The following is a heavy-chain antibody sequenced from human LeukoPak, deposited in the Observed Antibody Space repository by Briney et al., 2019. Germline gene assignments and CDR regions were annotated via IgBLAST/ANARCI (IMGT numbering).Heavy chain of an antibody. CDR3: VREYCSSTSCYLFDY. Sequence: GGSLRLSCAASGFTFSSYSMNWVRQAPGEGLEWVSYISSLSGTIYYADSVKGRFTISRDNAKNSLYLQMNSLRAEDTAVYYCVREYCSSTSCYLFDYWGQGTLVTVSS. CDR2: ISSLSGTI. V-gene: IGHV3-48*04. D-gene: IGHD2-2*01. CDR1: GFTFSSYS. J-gene: IGHJ4*02.